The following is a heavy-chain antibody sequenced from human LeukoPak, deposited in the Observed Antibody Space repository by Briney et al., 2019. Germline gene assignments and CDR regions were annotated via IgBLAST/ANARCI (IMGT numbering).Heavy chain of an antibody. CDR3: VRAPSRGERLRAFDV. CDR2: IGTAGDT. Sequence: GGSLRLSCTASEFGFSIYDLHWVRQAPGKGLEYVSTIGTAGDTYYAGSVRDRFFISREDAKNSLYLQMISLRADDTAVYYCVRAPSRGERLRAFDVWGQGTMVTVST. V-gene: IGHV3-13*01. CDR1: EFGFSIYD. D-gene: IGHD1-26*01. J-gene: IGHJ3*01.